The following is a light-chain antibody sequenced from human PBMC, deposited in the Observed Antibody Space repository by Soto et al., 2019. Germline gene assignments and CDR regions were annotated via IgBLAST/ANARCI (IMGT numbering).Light chain of an antibody. J-gene: IGLJ2*01. Sequence: QSALTQPPSASGSXGXSXTISCTGTSSDVGGYNYVSWYQQHPGKAPKLMISEVSKRPSGVPDRFSGSKSGNTASLTVSGLQAEDEADYYCSSFAGNNNLVFGGGTKLTVL. CDR1: SSDVGGYNY. V-gene: IGLV2-8*01. CDR2: EVS. CDR3: SSFAGNNNLV.